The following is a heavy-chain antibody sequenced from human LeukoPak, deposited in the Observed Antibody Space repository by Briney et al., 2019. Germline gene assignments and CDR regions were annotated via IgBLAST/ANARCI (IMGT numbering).Heavy chain of an antibody. CDR2: ISGSGGST. CDR3: AKDLLAEVGY. V-gene: IGHV3-23*01. CDR1: AFTVSSNF. D-gene: IGHD1-26*01. Sequence: GGSLRLSCAASAFTVSSNFMTWVRQAPGKGLEWVSAISGSGGSTYYADSVKGRFTISRDNSKNTLYLQMNSLRAEDTAVYYCAKDLLAEVGYWGQGTLVTVSS. J-gene: IGHJ4*02.